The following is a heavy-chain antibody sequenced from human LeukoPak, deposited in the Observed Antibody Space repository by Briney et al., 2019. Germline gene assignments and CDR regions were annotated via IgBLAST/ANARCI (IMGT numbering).Heavy chain of an antibody. CDR1: GGSISSSSYY. CDR2: IYYSGST. CDR3: ARGPYYDILTGYYNDDYFDY. D-gene: IGHD3-9*01. Sequence: SPSETLSLTCTVSGGSISSSSYYWGWIRQPPGKGLEWIGSIYYSGSTYCNPSLKSRVTISVDTSKNQFSLKLSSVTAADTAVYYCARGPYYDILTGYYNDDYFDYWGQGTLVTVSS. V-gene: IGHV4-39*01. J-gene: IGHJ4*02.